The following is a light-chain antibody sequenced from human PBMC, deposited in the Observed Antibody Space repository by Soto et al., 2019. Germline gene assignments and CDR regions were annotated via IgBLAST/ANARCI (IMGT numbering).Light chain of an antibody. Sequence: QSVLAQPPSASGTPGQRFTIACSGSSSNSGTNTVNWYQHLPGSAPKLLIYSNNQRSSGVPDRFSGSKSVTSASLAISGLQPDDEADYYCEAWDGSLNVVLFGGGTKLTVL. V-gene: IGLV1-44*01. CDR3: EAWDGSLNVVL. J-gene: IGLJ2*01. CDR2: SNN. CDR1: SSNSGTNT.